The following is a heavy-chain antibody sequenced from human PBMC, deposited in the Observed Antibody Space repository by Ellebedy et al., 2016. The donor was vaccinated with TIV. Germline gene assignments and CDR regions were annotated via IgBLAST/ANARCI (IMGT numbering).Heavy chain of an antibody. CDR3: ARDTRFIDHQHNWFDP. D-gene: IGHD2-2*01. Sequence: GGSLRLSCAASGFTFSDYYMSWIRQAPGKGLEWVSYISNSDSSIFYADSVKGRITISRDNTKNLLYLQMNSLRAEDTAVYYCARDTRFIDHQHNWFDPWGQGTLVTVSS. CDR2: ISNSDSSI. J-gene: IGHJ5*02. CDR1: GFTFSDYY. V-gene: IGHV3-11*01.